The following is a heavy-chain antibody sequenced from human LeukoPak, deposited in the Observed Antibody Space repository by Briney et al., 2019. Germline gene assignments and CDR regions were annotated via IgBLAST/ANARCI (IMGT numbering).Heavy chain of an antibody. CDR1: GFTFSIYS. V-gene: IGHV3-7*01. CDR3: ARSTAGFDY. Sequence: GGSLRLSCAASGFTFSIYSMNWVRQAPGKGLEWVANIKEDGSEKYYVDSVKGRFTISRDNAKNSLSLQMSGLRVEDTAVYYCARSTAGFDYWGQGTLVTVSS. D-gene: IGHD1-1*01. CDR2: IKEDGSEK. J-gene: IGHJ4*02.